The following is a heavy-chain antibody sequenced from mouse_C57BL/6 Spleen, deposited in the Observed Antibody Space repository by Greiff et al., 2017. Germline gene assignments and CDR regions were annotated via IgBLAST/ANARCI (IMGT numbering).Heavy chain of an antibody. D-gene: IGHD2-2*01. J-gene: IGHJ4*01. CDR3: TTLYGSRAMDY. CDR2: IDPENGDT. V-gene: IGHV14-4*01. CDR1: GFNIKDDY. Sequence: EVQLQQSGAELVRPGASVKLSCTASGFNIKDDYMHWVKQRPEQGLEWIGWIDPENGDTEYASKFQGKATITADTSSNTAYLQLSSLTSEDTAVYYCTTLYGSRAMDYWGQGTSVTVSS.